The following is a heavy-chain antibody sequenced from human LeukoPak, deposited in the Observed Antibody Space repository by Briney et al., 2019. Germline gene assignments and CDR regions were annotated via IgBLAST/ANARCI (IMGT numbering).Heavy chain of an antibody. J-gene: IGHJ3*02. D-gene: IGHD6-13*01. CDR3: AKQQQLVLGAFDI. Sequence: PGGSLRLSCAASGFTFNTYAMHWVRQAPGKGLEWVAITSYDGNNKYYADSVKGRFTISRDNSKNTLYLQMNSLRAEDTAVYYCAKQQQLVLGAFDIWGQGTMVTVSS. V-gene: IGHV3-30-3*02. CDR2: TSYDGNNK. CDR1: GFTFNTYA.